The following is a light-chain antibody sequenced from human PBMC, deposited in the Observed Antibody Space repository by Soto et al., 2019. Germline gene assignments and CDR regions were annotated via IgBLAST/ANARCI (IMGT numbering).Light chain of an antibody. CDR2: AAS. J-gene: IGKJ5*01. V-gene: IGKV1-12*01. CDR1: QGITSW. CDR3: QQANSSTIT. Sequence: DIEMTQSPSSVSGSVGDRVTISCGASQGITSWLAWYQQKPGKAPKLLIYAASTLQSGVPSRLRGSGSGTDLTITISSLQTEDFETYYCQQANSSTITFGQGTRLEIK.